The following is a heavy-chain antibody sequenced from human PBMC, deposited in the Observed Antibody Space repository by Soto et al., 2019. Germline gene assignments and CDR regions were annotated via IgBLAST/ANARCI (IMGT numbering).Heavy chain of an antibody. CDR1: GYTLTELS. V-gene: IGHV1-24*01. CDR3: ATGCSSTSCYPGAY. D-gene: IGHD2-2*01. Sequence: ASVKVSCKVSGYTLTELSMHCVLQSPGKGLEWMGGFDPEDGETIYAQKFQGRVTMTEDTSTDTAYMELSSLRSEDTAVYYCATGCSSTSCYPGAYWGQGTLVTVSS. J-gene: IGHJ4*02. CDR2: FDPEDGET.